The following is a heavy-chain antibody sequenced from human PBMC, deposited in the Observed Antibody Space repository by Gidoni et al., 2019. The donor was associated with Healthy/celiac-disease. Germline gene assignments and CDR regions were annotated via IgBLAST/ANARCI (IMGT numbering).Heavy chain of an antibody. Sequence: HLQLRESGPGLVKPSATVSPTCTLSCGSLASSCSYWGWIRQPPGKGLEWIGSIYYSGRTYYNPFLKSRVTISEDTYKNQFSLKMSSVTDADTAVYYCARSCYDSSGYNWFDPWGQGTLVTVSS. D-gene: IGHD3-22*01. J-gene: IGHJ5*02. CDR1: CGSLASSCSY. CDR2: IYYSGRT. CDR3: ARSCYDSSGYNWFDP. V-gene: IGHV4-39*01.